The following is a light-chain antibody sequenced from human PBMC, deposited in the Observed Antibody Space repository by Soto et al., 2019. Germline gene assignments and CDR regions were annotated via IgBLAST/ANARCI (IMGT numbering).Light chain of an antibody. CDR1: QSVSSF. J-gene: IGKJ1*01. Sequence: EIVLTQSPATLSLSPGERATLSCRASQSVSSFLAWYQQKPGQAPRLLIYDASNRATGIPARFSGSGSGTGFTRTISSLEPEDFAVYNCQQRSNWPPRGTFGQGTRVEIK. V-gene: IGKV3-11*01. CDR3: QQRSNWPPRGT. CDR2: DAS.